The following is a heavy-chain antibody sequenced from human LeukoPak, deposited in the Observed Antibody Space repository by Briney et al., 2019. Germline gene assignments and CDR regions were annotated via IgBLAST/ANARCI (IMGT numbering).Heavy chain of an antibody. J-gene: IGHJ5*02. Sequence: SETLSLTCTVSGGSISSYYWSWIRQPPGKGLEWIGHIYYSGSTNYNPSLKSRVTISVDTSKNQFSLKLSSVTAADTAVYYCARDLSAAAGWFDPWGQGTLVTVSS. V-gene: IGHV4-59*01. CDR1: GGSISSYY. CDR2: IYYSGST. CDR3: ARDLSAAAGWFDP. D-gene: IGHD6-25*01.